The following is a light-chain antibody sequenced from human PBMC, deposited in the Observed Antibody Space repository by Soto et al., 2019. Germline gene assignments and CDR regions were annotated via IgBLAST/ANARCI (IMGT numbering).Light chain of an antibody. CDR1: QSISSW. J-gene: IGKJ1*01. CDR3: QQYNSYWT. V-gene: IGKV1-5*03. Sequence: DIQMTQSPSTLSASVGDRVTITCRASQSISSWLAWYQQKPGKAPKLLIYKASSLESGVPSRFRGSGSGKEFTLTISSLQPDDFATYYCQQYNSYWTFVQGTKVEIK. CDR2: KAS.